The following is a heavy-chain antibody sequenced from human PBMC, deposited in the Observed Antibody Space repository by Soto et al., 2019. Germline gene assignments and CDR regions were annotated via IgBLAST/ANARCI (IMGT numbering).Heavy chain of an antibody. CDR2: INPNSGGT. J-gene: IGHJ5*02. CDR3: ARDRLGAVQTNWFDP. D-gene: IGHD1-26*01. CDR1: GYTFTGYY. V-gene: IGHV1-2*04. Sequence: ASVKVSCKASGYTFTGYYMHCVRQAPGQGLEWMGWINPNSGGTNYAQKFQGWVTMTRDTSISTAYMELSRLRSDDTAVYYCARDRLGAVQTNWFDPWGQGTLVTVSS.